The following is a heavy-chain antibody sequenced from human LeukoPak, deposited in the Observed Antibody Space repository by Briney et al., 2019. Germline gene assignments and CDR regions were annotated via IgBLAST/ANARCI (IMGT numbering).Heavy chain of an antibody. V-gene: IGHV3-74*01. CDR2: IISDGSNT. CDR3: ARDTAHAFDI. Sequence: PGGSLRLSCAASGFTFSSYWMHWVRQVPGKGLVWVSRIISDGSNTAYAGSVKGRFTISSDNAKNTLYLQMNSLRAEDTAVYYCARDTAHAFDIWGQGTMVTVSS. D-gene: IGHD5-18*01. CDR1: GFTFSSYW. J-gene: IGHJ3*02.